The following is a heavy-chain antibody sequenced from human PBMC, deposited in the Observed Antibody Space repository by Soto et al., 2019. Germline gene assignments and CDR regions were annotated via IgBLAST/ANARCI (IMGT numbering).Heavy chain of an antibody. CDR3: ARHLTYCSAGSCYSDFPYYGMDV. Sequence: QLQLQESGPGLVKPSETLSLTCTVSGGSISSSSYYWGWIRQPPGKGLEWIGSIFYSGSTYYNPSLKSRVTISVATSKYQFSLKLTSVTAADTAVYYCARHLTYCSAGSCYSDFPYYGMDVWGQGTTVTVSS. CDR1: GGSISSSSYY. V-gene: IGHV4-39*01. D-gene: IGHD2-15*01. CDR2: IFYSGST. J-gene: IGHJ6*02.